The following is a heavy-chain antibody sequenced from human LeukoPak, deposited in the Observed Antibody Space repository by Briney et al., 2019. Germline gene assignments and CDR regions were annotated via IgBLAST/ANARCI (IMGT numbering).Heavy chain of an antibody. Sequence: GGSLRLSCAASGFTFSSYAMSWVRQAPGKGPEWVSAISASGGTTYYADSVRGRFTISRDNAKNTLYLQMNSLRAEDTAVYYCAKDPLWSSTIVERGYFDLWGRGTLVTVSS. CDR2: ISASGGTT. D-gene: IGHD3-22*01. J-gene: IGHJ2*01. CDR3: AKDPLWSSTIVERGYFDL. CDR1: GFTFSSYA. V-gene: IGHV3-23*01.